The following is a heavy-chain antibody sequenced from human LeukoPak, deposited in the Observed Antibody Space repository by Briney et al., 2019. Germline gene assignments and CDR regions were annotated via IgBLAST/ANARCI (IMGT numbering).Heavy chain of an antibody. Sequence: SGGSLRLSCAASGFTFSNYNMNWVRQAPGKGLEWVSTISSSRSSYIYYADSVKGRFTISRDNAKNSLYLQMNSLRAGDTAVYYCARDPPSFQYWGQGTLVTVSA. V-gene: IGHV3-21*01. CDR2: ISSSRSSYI. CDR3: ARDPPSFQY. J-gene: IGHJ1*01. CDR1: GFTFSNYN.